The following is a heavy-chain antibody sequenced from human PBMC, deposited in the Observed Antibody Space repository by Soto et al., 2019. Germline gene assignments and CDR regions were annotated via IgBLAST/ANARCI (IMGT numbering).Heavy chain of an antibody. J-gene: IGHJ4*02. CDR2: IIPIFGTA. CDR3: ARDLIVEGRYSYGSSDY. Sequence: QVQLVQSGAEVKKPGSSVKVSCKASGGTFSSYAISWVRQAPGQGLEWMGGIIPIFGTANYAQKFQGRVTITADKSTSTAYMGLSSLRSEDTAVYYCARDLIVEGRYSYGSSDYWGQGTLVTVSS. CDR1: GGTFSSYA. D-gene: IGHD5-18*01. V-gene: IGHV1-69*06.